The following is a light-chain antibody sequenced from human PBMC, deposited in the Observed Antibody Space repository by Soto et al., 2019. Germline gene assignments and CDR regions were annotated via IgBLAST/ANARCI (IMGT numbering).Light chain of an antibody. CDR3: QQYDNLPFT. V-gene: IGKV1-33*01. Sequence: DIQMTQSPSSLSASVGDRVTITCQASQDISNYLNWYQQKPGKDPKLLIYDASNLETGVPSRFRGIGSGTEFTFTISSLQPEDIATYYCQQYDNLPFTCGPGTKVDIK. CDR2: DAS. J-gene: IGKJ3*01. CDR1: QDISNY.